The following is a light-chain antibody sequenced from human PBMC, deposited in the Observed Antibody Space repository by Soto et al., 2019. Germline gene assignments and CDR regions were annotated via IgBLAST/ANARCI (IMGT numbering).Light chain of an antibody. CDR1: SSDVGGYNY. CDR3: SSYTSSSTPS. CDR2: DVS. V-gene: IGLV2-14*01. Sequence: QSALTQPASVSGSPGQSITISCTGTSSDVGGYNYVSWYQQHPGKAPKLMIYDVSNRPSGVSNRFSGSKSGNTASLTISGLQDEDEADYYCSSYTSSSTPSFGGGTKLTVL. J-gene: IGLJ2*01.